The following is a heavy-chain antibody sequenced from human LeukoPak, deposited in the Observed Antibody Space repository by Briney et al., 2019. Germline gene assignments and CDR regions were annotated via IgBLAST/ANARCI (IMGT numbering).Heavy chain of an antibody. J-gene: IGHJ3*02. CDR1: GYTFTGYY. CDR2: INPNSGGT. Sequence: ASVKVSCKASGYTFTGYYMHWVRQAPGQGLEWTGWINPNSGGTNYAQKFQGRVTMTRDTSISTAYMELSRLRSDDTAVYYCARFLGYCSSTSCPMRDIWGQGTMVTVSS. D-gene: IGHD2-2*01. CDR3: ARFLGYCSSTSCPMRDI. V-gene: IGHV1-2*02.